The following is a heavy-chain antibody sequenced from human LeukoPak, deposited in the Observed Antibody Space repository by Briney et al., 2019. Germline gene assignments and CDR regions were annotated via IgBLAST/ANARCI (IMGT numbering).Heavy chain of an antibody. J-gene: IGHJ3*02. CDR2: ISDSGGST. CDR3: AKEGALGYCSSTSCEDAFDI. Sequence: GASLRLSCAASGFTFSSYAMSCFRQAPGKGLEWVSAISDSGGSTYYADSVKGRFTISRDNSKNTLYLQMNSLRAEDTAVYYCAKEGALGYCSSTSCEDAFDIWGQGTMVTVSS. V-gene: IGHV3-23*01. CDR1: GFTFSSYA. D-gene: IGHD2-2*01.